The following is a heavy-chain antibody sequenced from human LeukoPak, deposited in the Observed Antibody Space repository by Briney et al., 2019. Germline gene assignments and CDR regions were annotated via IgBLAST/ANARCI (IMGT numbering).Heavy chain of an antibody. CDR2: INWNGGST. J-gene: IGHJ4*02. CDR3: ARDQYSRSWYFVSPGGY. CDR1: GFTFSSYE. Sequence: GGSLRLSCAASGFTFSSYEMNWVRQAPGKGLEWVSGINWNGGSTGYADSVKGRFTISRDNAKNSLYLQMNSLRAEDTALYYCARDQYSRSWYFVSPGGYWGQGTLVTVSS. V-gene: IGHV3-20*04. D-gene: IGHD6-13*01.